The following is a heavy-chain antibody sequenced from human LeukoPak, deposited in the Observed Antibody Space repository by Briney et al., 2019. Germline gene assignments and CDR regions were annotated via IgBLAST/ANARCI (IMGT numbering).Heavy chain of an antibody. D-gene: IGHD5-24*01. J-gene: IGHJ4*02. V-gene: IGHV3-23*01. CDR1: GFAFTNFA. CDR3: ASQMAATSH. CDR2: LSGSGNAT. Sequence: GGSLRLSCAASGFAFTNFAMSWVRQAPGKGMEWVSALSGSGNATYYADFVRGRFTISRDNSKNILYLQMNSLLAEDTAVYFCASQMAATSHWGQGILVTVSS.